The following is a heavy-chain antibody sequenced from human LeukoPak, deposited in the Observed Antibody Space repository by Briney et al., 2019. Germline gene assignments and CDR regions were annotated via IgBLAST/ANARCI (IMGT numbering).Heavy chain of an antibody. CDR2: LDPHDSYT. Sequence: GESLRISCKVSGYGFTNHWISWVRQMPGKGLEWMGRLDPHDSYTNYSPSFQGHVTFSADKSISTAYLQWSSLKASDIAFYYCARLKVYSSSYYYFDYWGQGTLVTVSS. CDR3: ARLKVYSSSYYYFDY. J-gene: IGHJ4*02. V-gene: IGHV5-10-1*01. D-gene: IGHD6-6*01. CDR1: GYGFTNHW.